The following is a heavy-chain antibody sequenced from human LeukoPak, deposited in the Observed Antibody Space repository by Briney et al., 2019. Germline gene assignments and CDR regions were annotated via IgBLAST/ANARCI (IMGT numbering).Heavy chain of an antibody. CDR1: GFSFSTYG. V-gene: IGHV3-7*05. CDR2: INQDGSEK. Sequence: GGSLRLSCAASGFSFSTYGMTWVRQAPGRGLEWVAYINQDGSEKDYVDSVKGRFTISRDNAKNSLCLQLDSLRAEDTAVYYCARGHWNMNSWGQGTLVTVSS. CDR3: ARGHWNMNS. J-gene: IGHJ4*02. D-gene: IGHD1-1*01.